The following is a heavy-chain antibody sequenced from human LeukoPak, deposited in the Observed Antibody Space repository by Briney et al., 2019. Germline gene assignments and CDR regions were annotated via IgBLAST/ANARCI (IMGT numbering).Heavy chain of an antibody. V-gene: IGHV3-7*03. CDR1: GFTFGDSW. Sequence: GGSLRLSCAASGFTFGDSWMNWVRQVRGEGLEWVANIKQDGSEKFYVASVKGRFTISRDNGKSSLYLQMNSLRAEDTALYYCATSYDMGWLIGYWGQGTLVTVSS. D-gene: IGHD3/OR15-3a*01. CDR2: IKQDGSEK. J-gene: IGHJ4*02. CDR3: ATSYDMGWLIGY.